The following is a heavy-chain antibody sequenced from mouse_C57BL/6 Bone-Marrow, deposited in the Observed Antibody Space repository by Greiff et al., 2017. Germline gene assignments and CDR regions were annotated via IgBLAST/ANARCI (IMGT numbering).Heavy chain of an antibody. CDR1: GFTFSDYG. J-gene: IGHJ4*01. V-gene: IGHV5-15*01. Sequence: EVKLVESGGGLVQPGGSLKLSCAASGFTFSDYGMAWVRQAPRKGPEWVAFISNLAYSIYYADTVTGRFTISRENAKNTLYLEMSSLRSEDTAMYYCAIRLRFYAMDYWGQGTSVTVSS. CDR3: AIRLRFYAMDY. D-gene: IGHD1-1*01. CDR2: ISNLAYSI.